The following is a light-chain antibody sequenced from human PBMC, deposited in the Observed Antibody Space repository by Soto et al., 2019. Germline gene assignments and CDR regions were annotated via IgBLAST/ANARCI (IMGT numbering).Light chain of an antibody. Sequence: QSALTQPASVSGSPGQSITISCTVTISDVCGYNYVSWYQQHPGKAPKLMIYEVSNRPSGVSNRFSGSKSGNTASLTISGLQAEDEADYYCSSYTSSSTRVFGTGTKVNVL. V-gene: IGLV2-14*01. CDR2: EVS. CDR3: SSYTSSSTRV. J-gene: IGLJ1*01. CDR1: ISDVCGYNY.